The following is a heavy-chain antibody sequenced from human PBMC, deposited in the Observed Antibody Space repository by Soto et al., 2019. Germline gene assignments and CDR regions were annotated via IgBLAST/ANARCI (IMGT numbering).Heavy chain of an antibody. CDR2: IFYSGST. V-gene: IGHV4-30-4*01. CDR3: AGGRLGYCSSSSCYWFDP. J-gene: IGHJ5*02. CDR1: GGSISSGDYY. Sequence: SETLSLTCTVSGGSISSGDYYCSCIRQPPGKGLGWLAYIFYSGSTYYNPSLKSRVTISVDTSKNQFSLKLSSVTAADTAVYYCAGGRLGYCSSSSCYWFDPWGQGTRVTVSS. D-gene: IGHD2-2*01.